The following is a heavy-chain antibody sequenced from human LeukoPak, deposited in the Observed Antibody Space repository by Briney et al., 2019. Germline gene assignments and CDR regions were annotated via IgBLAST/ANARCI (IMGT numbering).Heavy chain of an antibody. D-gene: IGHD1-26*01. J-gene: IGHJ5*02. CDR1: GYTFTGYY. CDR3: ARGIVGALGGSWFDP. V-gene: IGHV1-2*04. Sequence: WASVKVSCKASGYTFTGYYMHWVRQAPGQGLEWMGWINPNSGGTNYAQKFQGWVTMTRDTSISTAYMELSRLRSDDTAVYYCARGIVGALGGSWFDPWGQGTLVTVSS. CDR2: INPNSGGT.